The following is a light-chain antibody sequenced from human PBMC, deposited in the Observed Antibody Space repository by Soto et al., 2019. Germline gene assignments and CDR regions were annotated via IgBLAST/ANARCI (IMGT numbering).Light chain of an antibody. Sequence: QSALTQPRSVSGSPGQSVTISCTGTSGDVGGYNFVSWYQQHPGKAPTLMIFDVSQRPSGVPDRFSGSKSGNTASLTISGLQADDEADYYCSSYTSSSTVVFGGGTKLTVL. CDR2: DVS. J-gene: IGLJ2*01. CDR3: SSYTSSSTVV. CDR1: SGDVGGYNF. V-gene: IGLV2-11*01.